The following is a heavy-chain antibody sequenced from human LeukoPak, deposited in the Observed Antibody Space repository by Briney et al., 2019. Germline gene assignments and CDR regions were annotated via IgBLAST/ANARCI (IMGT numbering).Heavy chain of an antibody. CDR2: IRPNSGGI. Sequence: ASVKVSCKASGYTLTDHHLIWVRQAPGPGLEWVGWIRPNSGGIRYAQEFQGRVTMTRDTSTNTAYMELTSLTSADTAIYYCARDPVDGYSHYDFWGQGTLVTVSS. V-gene: IGHV1-2*02. D-gene: IGHD6-25*01. J-gene: IGHJ4*02. CDR1: GYTLTDHH. CDR3: ARDPVDGYSHYDF.